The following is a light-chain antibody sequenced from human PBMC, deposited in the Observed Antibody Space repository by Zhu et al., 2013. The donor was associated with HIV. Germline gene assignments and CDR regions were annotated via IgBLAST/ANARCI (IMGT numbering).Light chain of an antibody. CDR1: QTLGNS. Sequence: MELTQSPATLSASVGDRVSITCRASQTLGNSLAWYQQKPGKAPKVLIYAASSLQSGVPSRFSGSRSGTEFTLTISSLQPEDFATYYCQQYSGYLITFGQGTRLEIK. V-gene: IGKV1-5*01. CDR3: QQYSGYLIT. J-gene: IGKJ5*01. CDR2: AAS.